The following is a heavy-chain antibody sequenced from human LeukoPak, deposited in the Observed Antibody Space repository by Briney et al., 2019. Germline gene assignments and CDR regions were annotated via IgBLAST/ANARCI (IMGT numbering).Heavy chain of an antibody. CDR2: ISGSGGST. D-gene: IGHD3-10*01. V-gene: IGHV3-23*01. CDR1: GFTFSSYA. CDR3: ARGRFAELLFDI. J-gene: IGHJ4*02. Sequence: GGSLRLSCAASGFTFSSYAMSWVRQAPGKGLEWVSAISGSGGSTYYADSVKGRFTISRDNSKNTLYLQMNSLRAEDTAVYYCARGRFAELLFDIWGQGTLVTVSS.